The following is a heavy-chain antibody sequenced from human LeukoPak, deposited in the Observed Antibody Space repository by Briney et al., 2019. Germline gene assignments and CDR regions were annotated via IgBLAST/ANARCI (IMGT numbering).Heavy chain of an antibody. CDR2: IYYSGST. V-gene: IGHV4-59*01. J-gene: IGHJ4*02. CDR3: ARGREVYSGSPFDY. CDR1: GGSISSYY. Sequence: PSETLSLTCTVSGGSISSYYWSWIRQPPGKGLEWIGYIYYSGSTNYNPSLKSRVTISVDTSKNQFSLKLSSVTAADTAVYYCARGREVYSGSPFDYWGQGTLVTVSS. D-gene: IGHD1-26*01.